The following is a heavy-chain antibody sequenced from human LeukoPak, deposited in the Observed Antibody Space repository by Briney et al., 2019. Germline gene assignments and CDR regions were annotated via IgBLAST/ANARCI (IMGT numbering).Heavy chain of an antibody. V-gene: IGHV4-4*02. CDR2: VHPSEGT. D-gene: IGHD3-3*01. CDR1: GGSVSHSNW. CDR3: ARDRGSYYDFWSGSGFDP. Sequence: PSETLSLTCAVSGGSVSHSNWWTWVRQSPGKGLEWIGEVHPSEGTNYNPSLKSRVTISLDKSKNQFSLELNSVTAADTAVYYCARDRGSYYDFWSGSGFDPWGQGTPVTVSS. J-gene: IGHJ5*02.